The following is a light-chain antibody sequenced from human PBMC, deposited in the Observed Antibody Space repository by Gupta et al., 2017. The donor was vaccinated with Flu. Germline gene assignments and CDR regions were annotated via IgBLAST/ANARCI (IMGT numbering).Light chain of an antibody. CDR1: SSDVGAYNY. V-gene: IGLV2-8*01. CDR3: SSYAGSNIMV. J-gene: IGLJ3*02. CDR2: GVN. Sequence: QSALTQPPSASGSPGPSVTISCTGTSSDVGAYNYVSWYRQYPGRAPKLMIYGVNKRPSGVPDRFSGSKSGNTASLTVSGLQAEDEADYYCSSYAGSNIMVFGGGTKLTVL.